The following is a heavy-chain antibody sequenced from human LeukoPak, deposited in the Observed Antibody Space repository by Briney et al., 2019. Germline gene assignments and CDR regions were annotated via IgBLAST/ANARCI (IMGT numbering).Heavy chain of an antibody. CDR1: GGSIRSSSYF. V-gene: IGHV4-39*01. D-gene: IGHD1-26*01. CDR2: IYYSGSS. CDR3: ARQSGVSSDNYFGMDV. J-gene: IGHJ6*02. Sequence: SETLSLTCTVSGGSIRSSSYFWGWIRQPPGKGLEWIGNIYYSGSSYYNPSLKSRVTISVDTSKNQYSLKMSSVTAADTAVFYCARQSGVSSDNYFGMDVWGQGTTVTVSS.